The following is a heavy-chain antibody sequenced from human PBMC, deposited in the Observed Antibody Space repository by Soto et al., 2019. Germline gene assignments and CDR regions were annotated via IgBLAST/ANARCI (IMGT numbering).Heavy chain of an antibody. CDR3: ARIVYGDIVVVPAAMGFDY. V-gene: IGHV4-39*01. J-gene: IGHJ4*02. CDR2: IYYSGST. Sequence: PSETLSLTCTVSGGSISSSSYYWGWIRQPPGKGLEWIGSIYYSGSTYYNPSLKSRVTISVDTSKNQFSLKLSSVTAADTAVYYCARIVYGDIVVVPAAMGFDYWGQGTLVTVSS. CDR1: GGSISSSSYY. D-gene: IGHD2-2*01.